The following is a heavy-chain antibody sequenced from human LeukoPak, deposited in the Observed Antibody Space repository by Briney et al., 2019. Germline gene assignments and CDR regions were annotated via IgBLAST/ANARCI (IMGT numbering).Heavy chain of an antibody. CDR2: IYYSGST. J-gene: IGHJ3*02. D-gene: IGHD3-22*01. CDR3: ANYDSREDAFDI. V-gene: IGHV4-59*01. Sequence: SETLSLTCAVYGGSFSGYYWSWIRQPPGKGLEWIGYIYYSGSTNYNPSLKSRVTISVDTSKNQFSLKLSSVTAADTAVYYCANYDSREDAFDIWGQGTMVTVSS. CDR1: GGSFSGYY.